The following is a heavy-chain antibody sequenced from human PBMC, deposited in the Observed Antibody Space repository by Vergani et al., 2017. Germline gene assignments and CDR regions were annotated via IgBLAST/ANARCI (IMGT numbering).Heavy chain of an antibody. CDR3: SGGFLEWDYAFDI. CDR1: GFTFSSYG. V-gene: IGHV3-48*04. Sequence: VQLVASGGGVVQPGRSLRLSCAASGFTFSSYGMHWVRQAPGQGLEWVSYISSSGSTIYYADSVKGRFTISRDNAKNSLYLQMNSLRAEDTAVYYCSGGFLEWDYAFDIWGEGTMVTVSS. CDR2: ISSSGSTI. D-gene: IGHD3-3*01. J-gene: IGHJ3*02.